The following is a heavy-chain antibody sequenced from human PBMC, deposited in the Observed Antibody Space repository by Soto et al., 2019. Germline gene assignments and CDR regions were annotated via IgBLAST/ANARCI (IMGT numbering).Heavy chain of an antibody. Sequence: GESLKISCKGSGYSFSSYWISWVRQMPGKGLEWMGRIDPSDSYTNYSPSFQGHVTISADKSISTAYLQWSSLKASDTAMYYCASYFSVSYPRAPYYGMDVWGQGTTVPVSS. CDR2: IDPSDSYT. CDR3: ASYFSVSYPRAPYYGMDV. V-gene: IGHV5-10-1*01. D-gene: IGHD3-10*01. J-gene: IGHJ6*02. CDR1: GYSFSSYW.